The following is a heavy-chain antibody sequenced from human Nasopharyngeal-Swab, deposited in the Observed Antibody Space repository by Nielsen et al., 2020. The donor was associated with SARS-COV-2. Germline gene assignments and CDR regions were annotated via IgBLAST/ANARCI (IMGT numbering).Heavy chain of an antibody. V-gene: IGHV1-46*01. CDR2: INPSGGST. CDR1: GYTFTSYY. D-gene: IGHD5-12*01. CDR3: ARPRYGAYEISPPNY. Sequence: ASVKVSCKASGYTFTSYYMHWVRQAPGQGLEWMGIINPSGGSTSYAQKFQGRVTMTRDTSTSTVYMELSSLRSEDTAVYYCARPRYGAYEISPPNYWGQGTLVTVSS. J-gene: IGHJ4*02.